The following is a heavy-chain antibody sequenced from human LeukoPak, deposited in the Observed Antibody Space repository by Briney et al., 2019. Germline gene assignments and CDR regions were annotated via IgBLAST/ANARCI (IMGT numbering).Heavy chain of an antibody. J-gene: IGHJ6*03. D-gene: IGHD3-10*01. CDR3: ARGEYYGSGSFYYYYMDV. V-gene: IGHV1-18*01. CDR2: ISAYNGNT. CDR1: GYTFTSYG. Sequence: ASVKVSCKASGYTFTSYGISWVRQAPGQGLEWMGWISAYNGNTNYAQKLQGRVTMTTDTSTSTAYMELRSLRSDDTAVYYCARGEYYGSGSFYYYYMDVWGKGTTVTVSS.